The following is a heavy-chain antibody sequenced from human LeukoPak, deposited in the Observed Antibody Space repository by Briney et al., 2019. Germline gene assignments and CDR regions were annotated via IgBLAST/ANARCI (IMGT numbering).Heavy chain of an antibody. CDR2: INPNSGGT. CDR3: AREWYDYVWGSYRSPKGGWFDP. CDR1: GYTFTGYY. V-gene: IGHV1-2*02. J-gene: IGHJ5*02. D-gene: IGHD3-16*02. Sequence: ASVKVSCKASGYTFTGYYMHWVRQAPGQGLEWMGWINPNSGGTNYAQKFQGRVTMTRDTSISTAYMEPSRLRSDDTAVYYCAREWYDYVWGSYRSPKGGWFDPWGQGTLVTVSS.